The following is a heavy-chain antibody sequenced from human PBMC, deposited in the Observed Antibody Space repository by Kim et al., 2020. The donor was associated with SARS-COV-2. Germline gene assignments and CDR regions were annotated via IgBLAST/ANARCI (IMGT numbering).Heavy chain of an antibody. CDR1: GFSFSDYG. D-gene: IGHD3-10*01. CDR2: ISYDGSNK. Sequence: GGSLRLSCAASGFSFSDYGMHWVRQAPGKGLEWVAVISYDGSNKYYADFVKGRFTISRDNSKNTLYLQMNSLRGEDTAVYYCAKDYYGSGSFFDYWGQGTLVTVSS. CDR3: AKDYYGSGSFFDY. V-gene: IGHV3-30*18. J-gene: IGHJ4*02.